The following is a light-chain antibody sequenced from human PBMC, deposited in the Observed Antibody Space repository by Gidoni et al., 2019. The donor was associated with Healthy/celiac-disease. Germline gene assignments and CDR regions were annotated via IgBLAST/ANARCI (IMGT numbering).Light chain of an antibody. CDR2: GAS. Sequence: IVLTQSPGTLSLSPGERATLSCRDSQSVSSSYLAWYQQKPGQAPRLLIYGASSRATGLPDRFSGSVSGTDFTLTISRLEPEDFAVYYCQQYGSSHMYTFGQGTKLEIK. J-gene: IGKJ2*01. V-gene: IGKV3-20*01. CDR3: QQYGSSHMYT. CDR1: QSVSSSY.